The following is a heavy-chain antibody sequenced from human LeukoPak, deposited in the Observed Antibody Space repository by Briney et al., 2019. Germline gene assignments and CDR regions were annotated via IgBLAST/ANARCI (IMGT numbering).Heavy chain of an antibody. CDR1: GYSFTSYW. CDR2: FNPADSDI. CDR3: ARHVSSSRVAFDI. J-gene: IGHJ3*02. V-gene: IGHV5-51*01. D-gene: IGHD2/OR15-2a*01. Sequence: GESLKISWRGSGYSFTSYWIAWVRQMPGKGLEWMGTFNPADSDIRYSPSFQGQVTISADKSISTAYLQWSSLKASDTAMYYCARHVSSSRVAFDIWGQGTMVTVSS.